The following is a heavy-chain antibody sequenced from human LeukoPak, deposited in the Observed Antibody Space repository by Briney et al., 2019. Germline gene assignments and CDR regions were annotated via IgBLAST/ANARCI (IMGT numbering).Heavy chain of an antibody. Sequence: PSETLSLTCTVSGGSISSYFWSWLRQPPGKRLEWIGYISYSGNTDYNPSLKSRVTLSVDTSKNRLFLKLSSVTAAGTAVYYCARKSSRGGFNGYDYWYFDLWGRGTLVTVSS. D-gene: IGHD5-12*01. CDR2: ISYSGNT. J-gene: IGHJ2*01. V-gene: IGHV4-59*08. CDR3: ARKSSRGGFNGYDYWYFDL. CDR1: GGSISSYF.